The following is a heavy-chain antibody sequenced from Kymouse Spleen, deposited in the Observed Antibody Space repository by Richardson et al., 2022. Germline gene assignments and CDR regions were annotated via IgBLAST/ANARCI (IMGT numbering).Heavy chain of an antibody. Sequence: QVQLQESGPGLVKPSETLSLTCTVSGGSVSSGSYYWSWIRQPPGKGLEWIGYIYYSGSTNYNPSLKSRVTISVDTSKNQFSLKLSSVTAADTAVYYCASSSGWYFDYWGQGTLVTVSS. V-gene: IGHV4-61*01. D-gene: IGHD6-19*01. J-gene: IGHJ4*02. CDR2: IYYSGST. CDR1: GGSVSSGSYY. CDR3: ASSSGWYFDY.